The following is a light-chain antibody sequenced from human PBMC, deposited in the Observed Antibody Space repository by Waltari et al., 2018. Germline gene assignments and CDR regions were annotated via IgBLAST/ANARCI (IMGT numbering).Light chain of an antibody. J-gene: IGKJ1*01. V-gene: IGKV1-6*01. CDR3: LQNYIYPRT. CDR2: STS. Sequence: IQMTQSPSSLSASLGDRVTITCRASQAIRYDLAWYQQKPGKAPKLLVYSTSILQSGVPSRFSGSGSATDYTLTITNLQSEDFATYYCLQNYIYPRTFGQGTRVEVK. CDR1: QAIRYD.